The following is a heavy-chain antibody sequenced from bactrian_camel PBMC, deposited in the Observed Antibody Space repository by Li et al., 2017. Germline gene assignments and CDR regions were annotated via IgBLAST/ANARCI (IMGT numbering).Heavy chain of an antibody. Sequence: HVQLVESGGGLVQPGVSLRLSCAARGFRFKDDWMHWVRQAPGKGLEWVSSIWPNGGTTNYADSVKGRFTISRDNAKNTMYLQLNSLKTEDTAMYYCVAPALDGQPRGTQVTVS. D-gene: IGHD6*01. J-gene: IGHJ4*01. CDR2: IWPNGGTT. V-gene: IGHV3S6*01. CDR1: GFRFKDDW.